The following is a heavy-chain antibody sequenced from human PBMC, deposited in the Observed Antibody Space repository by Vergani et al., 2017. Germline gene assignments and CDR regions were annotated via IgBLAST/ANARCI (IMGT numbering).Heavy chain of an antibody. CDR3: ARDRTYYDFWSGGYYYYGIDV. CDR1: GYTFTSYG. J-gene: IGHJ6*02. D-gene: IGHD3-3*01. CDR2: ISAYNGNT. V-gene: IGHV1-18*04. Sequence: QVQLVQSGAEVKKPGASVKVSCKASGYTFTSYGISWVRQAPGQGLEWMGWISAYNGNTNSAPKLQGRVTMTTDTATSTAYMELRSLRSDDTAVYYCARDRTYYDFWSGGYYYYGIDVWGQGTTVTVSS.